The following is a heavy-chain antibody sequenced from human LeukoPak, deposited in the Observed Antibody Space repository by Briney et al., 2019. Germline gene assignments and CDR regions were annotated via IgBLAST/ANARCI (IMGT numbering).Heavy chain of an antibody. J-gene: IGHJ4*02. Sequence: PGGSLRLACAASGFTFSSYGMSWVRQAPGKGLEWVSGISDSGGSTDYAASVKGRFTISRANSKSTLYLQMNSLRAADTAVYYCAKGAYGSGIYYTYVDYWGQGTLVTVSS. CDR2: ISDSGGST. D-gene: IGHD3-10*01. CDR3: AKGAYGSGIYYTYVDY. CDR1: GFTFSSYG. V-gene: IGHV3-23*01.